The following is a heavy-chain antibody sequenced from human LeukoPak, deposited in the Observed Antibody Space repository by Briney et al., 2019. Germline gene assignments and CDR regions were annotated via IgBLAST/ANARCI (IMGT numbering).Heavy chain of an antibody. J-gene: IGHJ6*03. CDR1: GGSISSSSYY. CDR2: IYYSGST. Sequence: SETLSLTCTVSGGSISSSSYYWGWIRQPPGKGLEWIGSIYYSGSTYYNPSLKSRVTISVDTSKNQFSLKLSSVTAADTDVYYCATEVYYYYYMDVWGKGTTVTVSS. V-gene: IGHV4-39*01. CDR3: ATEVYYYYYMDV.